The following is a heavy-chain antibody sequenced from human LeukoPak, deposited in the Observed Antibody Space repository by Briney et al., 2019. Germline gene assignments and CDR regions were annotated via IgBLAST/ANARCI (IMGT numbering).Heavy chain of an antibody. CDR3: AREKRSTAGNWFDP. V-gene: IGHV1-2*06. Sequence: ASVTASCKASGYTFTDYYIRWVRPAHGQGLEWMGRIIPNSGGTKHAQRFQGRLTVTRDTSISTAYMELSTLRTYDATVYYCAREKRSTAGNWFDPWGQGTLVTVSS. CDR2: IIPNSGGT. J-gene: IGHJ5*02. CDR1: GYTFTDYY. D-gene: IGHD1-14*01.